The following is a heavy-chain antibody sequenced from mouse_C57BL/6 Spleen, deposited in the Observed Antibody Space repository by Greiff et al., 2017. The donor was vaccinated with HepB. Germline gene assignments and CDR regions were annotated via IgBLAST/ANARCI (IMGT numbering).Heavy chain of an antibody. CDR1: GYAFSSSW. J-gene: IGHJ2*01. CDR3: ARYGTPSDY. V-gene: IGHV1-82*01. Sequence: VQLQQSGPELVKPGASVKISCKASGYAFSSSWMNWVKQRPGKGLEWIGRIYPGDGDTNYNGKFQGKATLTADKSSSTAYMQLSSLTSEDSAVYFCARYGTPSDYWGQGTTLTVSS. CDR2: IYPGDGDT. D-gene: IGHD4-1*01.